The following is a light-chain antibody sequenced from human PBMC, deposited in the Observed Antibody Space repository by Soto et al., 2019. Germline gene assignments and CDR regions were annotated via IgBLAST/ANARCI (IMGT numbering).Light chain of an antibody. CDR1: TSNIGGNT. CDR2: TNN. J-gene: IGLJ2*01. CDR3: AAWDDSLNAVV. V-gene: IGLV1-44*01. Sequence: QSVLTPPPSVSGTPGHKVSISCSGSTSNIGGNTVNWYQQLPGTAPKLLIYTNNQRPSGVPDRFSGSKSGTSHCLAISGLRSEDEADFYCAAWDDSLNAVVFGGGTKLTVL.